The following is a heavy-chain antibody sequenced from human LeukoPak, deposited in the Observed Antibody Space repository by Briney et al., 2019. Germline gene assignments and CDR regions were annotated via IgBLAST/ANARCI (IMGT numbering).Heavy chain of an antibody. CDR1: GGSISSYY. J-gene: IGHJ4*02. D-gene: IGHD6-19*01. CDR3: ARGILGSGWLYFDY. CDR2: IYYSGST. V-gene: IGHV4-59*08. Sequence: SETLSLTCTVSGGSISSYYWSWIRQPPGKGLEWIGYIYYSGSTNYNPSLKSRVNISVDTSKNQFSLKLSSVTAADTAVYYCARGILGSGWLYFDYWGQGTLVTVSS.